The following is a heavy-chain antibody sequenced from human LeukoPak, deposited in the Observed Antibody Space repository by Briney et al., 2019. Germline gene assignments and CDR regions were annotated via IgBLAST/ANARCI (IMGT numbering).Heavy chain of an antibody. CDR1: GFTFSNAY. CDR2: IKPKTDGETT. D-gene: IGHD7-27*01. Sequence: GGSLRLSCAASGFTFSNAYMNWVRQAPGKGLEWVGRIKPKTDGETTEYAAPVKGRFSISRDDSKNMLYLQMNSLKTEDTAVYYCAKDGGLWVSAHWGDSWGRGTLVTVSS. V-gene: IGHV3-15*07. CDR3: AKDGGLWVSAHWGDS. J-gene: IGHJ4*02.